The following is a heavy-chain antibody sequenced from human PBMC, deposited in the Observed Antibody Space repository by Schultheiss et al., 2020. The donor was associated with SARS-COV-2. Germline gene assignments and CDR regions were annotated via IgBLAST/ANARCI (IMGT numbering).Heavy chain of an antibody. J-gene: IGHJ1*01. CDR2: IYYSGST. CDR1: GGSISSGDYY. V-gene: IGHV4-30-4*01. D-gene: IGHD3-22*01. CDR3: ARGHFFGTTGYYEGYFQH. Sequence: SETLSLTCTVSGGSISSGDYYWIWIRQPPGKGLEWIGYIYYSGSTYYNPSLKSRVTISVDTSKNQFSLKLSSVTAADTAVYYCARGHFFGTTGYYEGYFQHWGQGTLVTVSS.